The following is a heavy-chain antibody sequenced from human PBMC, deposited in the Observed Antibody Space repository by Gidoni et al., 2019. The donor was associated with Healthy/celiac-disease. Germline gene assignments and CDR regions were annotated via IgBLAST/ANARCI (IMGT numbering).Heavy chain of an antibody. V-gene: IGHV5-51*01. Sequence: EVQLVQSGAEVKKPGESLKISCKGSGYSFTSYWIGWVRQMPGKGPEWMGIIDPGDSDTRYSPSFQGQVTISADKSISTAYLQWSSLNASDTAMYYCATFHYGSGSYYTDAFDIWGQGTMVTVSS. CDR2: IDPGDSDT. D-gene: IGHD3-10*01. CDR1: GYSFTSYW. J-gene: IGHJ3*02. CDR3: ATFHYGSGSYYTDAFDI.